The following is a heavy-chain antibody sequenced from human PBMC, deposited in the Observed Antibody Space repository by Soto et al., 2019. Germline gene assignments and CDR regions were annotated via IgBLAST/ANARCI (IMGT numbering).Heavy chain of an antibody. CDR2: IYPGDSDT. J-gene: IGHJ6*02. CDR1: GYSFTSYW. V-gene: IGHV5-51*01. CDR3: ARSRLVTIFGVVSYYYGMDV. Sequence: PGESLKISCKGSGYSFTSYWIGWVRQMPGKGLEWMGIIYPGDSDTRYSPSFQGQVTISADKSISTAYLQWSSLKASDTAMYYCARSRLVTIFGVVSYYYGMDVWGQGTTVTVSS. D-gene: IGHD3-3*01.